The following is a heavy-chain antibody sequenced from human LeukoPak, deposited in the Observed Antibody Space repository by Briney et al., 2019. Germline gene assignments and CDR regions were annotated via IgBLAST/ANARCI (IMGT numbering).Heavy chain of an antibody. CDR2: IYPGDSDT. J-gene: IGHJ4*02. CDR3: ARLWRYDFWSGYYI. CDR1: GYSFTRYR. V-gene: IGHV5-51*01. Sequence: TGESLKISCKGSGYSFTRYRIGWVRQMPGKGLEWMGIIYPGDSDTRYSPSFQGHVTISADKSISTAYLQWSSLKASDTAMYYCARLWRYDFWSGYYIWGQGTLVTVSS. D-gene: IGHD3-3*01.